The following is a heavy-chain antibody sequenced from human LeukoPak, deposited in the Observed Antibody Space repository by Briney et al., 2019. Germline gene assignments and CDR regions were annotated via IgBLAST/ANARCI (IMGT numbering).Heavy chain of an antibody. CDR3: AKRGVVIRGILVIGYHQEAKYYDF. D-gene: IGHD3-10*01. CDR1: GISLSNYG. J-gene: IGHJ4*02. CDR2: ISERGGGT. Sequence: GGSLRLSCVVSGISLSNYGMTWVRQTPGKGLEWVSYISERGGGTTYADSMKGRFTISRDTSLNTVYLQMNNLRAEDTAVYFCAKRGVVIRGILVIGYHQEAKYYDFWGQGVMVTVSS. V-gene: IGHV3-23*01.